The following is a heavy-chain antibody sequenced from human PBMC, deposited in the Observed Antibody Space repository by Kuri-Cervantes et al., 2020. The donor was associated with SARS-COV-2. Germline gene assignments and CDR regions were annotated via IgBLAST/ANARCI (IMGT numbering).Heavy chain of an antibody. V-gene: IGHV3-9*01. J-gene: IGHJ1*01. CDR2: ISWNSGSK. D-gene: IGHD2-15*01. CDR3: AKVGVVAATWLYFQH. CDR1: GFTFDDYA. Sequence: GGSLRLSCAASGFTFDDYAMHWVRQAPGKGLEWVSGISWNSGSKGYADSVKGRFTISRDNAKNSLYLQMNSLRAEDTALYYCAKVGVVAATWLYFQHWGQGTLVTVSS.